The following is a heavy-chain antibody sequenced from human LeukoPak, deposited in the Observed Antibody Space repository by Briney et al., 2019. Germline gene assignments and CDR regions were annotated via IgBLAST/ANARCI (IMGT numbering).Heavy chain of an antibody. D-gene: IGHD3-10*01. Sequence: GGSLRLSCAASGFTFSSYSMNWVRQAPGKGLEWVSSISSSSSYIYYADSVKGRFTTSRDNAKNSLYLQMNSLRAEDTAVYYCARDGYYYGSGSYYRPLDYWGQGTLVTVSS. CDR1: GFTFSSYS. CDR3: ARDGYYYGSGSYYRPLDY. CDR2: ISSSSSYI. J-gene: IGHJ4*02. V-gene: IGHV3-21*01.